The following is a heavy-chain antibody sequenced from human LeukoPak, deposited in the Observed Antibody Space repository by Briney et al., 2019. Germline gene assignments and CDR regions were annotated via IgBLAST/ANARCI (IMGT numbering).Heavy chain of an antibody. V-gene: IGHV1-69*13. J-gene: IGHJ4*02. CDR1: GGTFSSYA. CDR3: ARRRTAAGPLGY. D-gene: IGHD6-13*01. Sequence: GASVKVSCKASGGTFSSYAISWVRQAPGQGLEWMGGIIPIFGTANYAQKFQGRVTITADESTSTAYMELSSLRSEDTAVYYCARRRTAAGPLGYWGQGTLVTVSS. CDR2: IIPIFGTA.